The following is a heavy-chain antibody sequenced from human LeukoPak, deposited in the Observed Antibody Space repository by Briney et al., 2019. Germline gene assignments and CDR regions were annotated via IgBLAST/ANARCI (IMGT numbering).Heavy chain of an antibody. Sequence: GGSLRLSCAASGFTFSSYWMHWVRQAPGKGLVWVSRINSDGSSTSYAQKFQGRVTMTRDTSTSTVYMELSSLRSEDTAVYYCARSTAMDQYYFDYWGQGTLVTVSS. V-gene: IGHV3-74*01. D-gene: IGHD5-18*01. J-gene: IGHJ4*02. CDR1: GFTFSSYW. CDR3: ARSTAMDQYYFDY. CDR2: INSDGSST.